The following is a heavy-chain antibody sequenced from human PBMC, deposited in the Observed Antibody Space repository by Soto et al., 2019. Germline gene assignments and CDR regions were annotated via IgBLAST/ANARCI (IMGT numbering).Heavy chain of an antibody. Sequence: EVQLVESGGGLVQPGGSLGLSCAASGFTFSTYWMSWVRQAPGKGLEWVATIRQDGSETHFIDSVKGRFTISRDNAKNSLYLQMNSLRAEDTAVFYCVRGCNSAQCPYFFDLWGQGTLVIVSS. D-gene: IGHD1-26*01. J-gene: IGHJ4*02. CDR1: GFTFSTYW. V-gene: IGHV3-7*01. CDR2: IRQDGSET. CDR3: VRGCNSAQCPYFFDL.